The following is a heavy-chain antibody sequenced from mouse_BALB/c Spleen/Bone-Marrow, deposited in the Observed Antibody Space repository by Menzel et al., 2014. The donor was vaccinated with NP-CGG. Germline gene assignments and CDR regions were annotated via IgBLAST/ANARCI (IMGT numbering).Heavy chain of an antibody. CDR2: ILPGSGNT. CDR3: ARKDYYSRFGY. D-gene: IGHD2-12*01. V-gene: IGHV1-9*01. J-gene: IGHJ3*01. CDR1: GYTFSSYW. Sequence: QVQLQQSGAELMKPGASVKISCKATGYTFSSYWIEWVKQRPGHGLEWIGEILPGSGNTNYNEKFKGKAIFTADTSSNTAYMQLSSLTSEDSGVYYCARKDYYSRFGYWGQGTLVTVSA.